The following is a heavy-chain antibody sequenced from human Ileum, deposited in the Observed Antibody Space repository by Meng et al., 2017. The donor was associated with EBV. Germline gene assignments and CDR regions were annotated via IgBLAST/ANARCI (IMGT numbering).Heavy chain of an antibody. Sequence: QVQRQQSGPGLVRPSETLSLTCTVSGASVTSSGYYWSWLRQSPGKGLEWLGYVNYNGDSTYNPSLKSRVTIFIDTSKKQFYLNLTSATAADTAIYYCARDLRVGGAFDYWGQGTLVTVSS. CDR2: VNYNGDS. J-gene: IGHJ4*02. CDR3: ARDLRVGGAFDY. CDR1: GASVTSSGYY. D-gene: IGHD1-26*01. V-gene: IGHV4-61*08.